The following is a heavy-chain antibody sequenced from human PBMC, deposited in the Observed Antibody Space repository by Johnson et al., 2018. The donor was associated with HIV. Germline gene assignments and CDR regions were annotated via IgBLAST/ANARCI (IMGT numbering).Heavy chain of an antibody. CDR1: GFTVSSNY. CDR3: ARYMGRITRFGVDNSAFDI. CDR2: IFSGGST. V-gene: IGHV3-66*01. D-gene: IGHD3-3*01. Sequence: VQLVESGGGLVQPGGSLRLSCAASGFTVSSNYMSWVRQAPGKGLEWVSVIFSGGSTHYADSVKGRFTISRDNAKNTLYLQMDSLRGEDTAVYYCARYMGRITRFGVDNSAFDIWGQGTVVTVSS. J-gene: IGHJ3*02.